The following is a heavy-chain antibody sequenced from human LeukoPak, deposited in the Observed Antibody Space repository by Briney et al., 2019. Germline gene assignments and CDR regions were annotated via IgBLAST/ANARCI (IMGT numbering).Heavy chain of an antibody. CDR1: GFTFSSYS. J-gene: IGHJ1*01. CDR2: ITPSSDI. V-gene: IGHV3-21*01. CDR3: AKDSDYYHSSGYYYAYFQH. D-gene: IGHD3-22*01. Sequence: GGSLRLSCAASGFTFSSYSINWVRQAPGKGLEWVSSITPSSDIYYADSVKGRFTISRDNAKNSLYLQMNSLRDEDTAVYYCAKDSDYYHSSGYYYAYFQHWGQGTLVTVSS.